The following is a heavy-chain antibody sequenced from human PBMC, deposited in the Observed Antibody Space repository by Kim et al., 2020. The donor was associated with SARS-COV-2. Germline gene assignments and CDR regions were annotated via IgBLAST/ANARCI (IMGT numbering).Heavy chain of an antibody. CDR3: ARDRPDSSGYHHDY. CDR2: ISYDGSNK. V-gene: IGHV3-30-3*01. Sequence: GGSLRLSCAASGFTFSSYAMHWVRQAPGKGLEWVAVISYDGSNKYYADSVKGRFTISRDNSKNTLYLQMNSLRAEDTAVYYCARDRPDSSGYHHDYWGQGTLVTVSS. D-gene: IGHD3-22*01. J-gene: IGHJ4*02. CDR1: GFTFSSYA.